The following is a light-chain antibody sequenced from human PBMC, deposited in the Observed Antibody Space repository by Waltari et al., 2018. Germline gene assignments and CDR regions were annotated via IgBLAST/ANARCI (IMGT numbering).Light chain of an antibody. Sequence: EVVLTQSPGTLSLSPGDRATLSCRASHSVSSSFLAWYQQKPGQAPRLLIYGASSRATGIPNRFSGSGSGTDFTLTISRLEPEDFAVYYCQQYGTTFGGGT. V-gene: IGKV3-20*01. CDR2: GAS. CDR3: QQYGTT. CDR1: HSVSSSF. J-gene: IGKJ4*01.